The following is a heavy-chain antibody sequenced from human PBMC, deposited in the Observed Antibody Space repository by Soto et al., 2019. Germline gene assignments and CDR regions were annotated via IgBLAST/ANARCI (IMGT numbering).Heavy chain of an antibody. CDR1: GGSISNKY. CDR2: IYYTGST. CDR3: ARATVQRHFDS. V-gene: IGHV4-59*01. D-gene: IGHD4-4*01. Sequence: KTSETLSLTCTVSGGSISNKYWTWIRQPPGKGLEWIGYIYYTGSTTYHPSLTSRVAISLDTSMQQFSLRLNSVTAADTAVYYCARATVQRHFDSWGQGTLVTVSS. J-gene: IGHJ4*02.